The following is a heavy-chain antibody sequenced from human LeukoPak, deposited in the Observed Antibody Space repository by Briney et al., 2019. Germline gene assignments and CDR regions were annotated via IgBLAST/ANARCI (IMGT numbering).Heavy chain of an antibody. CDR3: ARGRYSGYDYFDY. D-gene: IGHD5-12*01. J-gene: IGHJ4*02. V-gene: IGHV3-9*01. Sequence: GGSLRLSCAASGFTFDDFAIHRVRQAPGKGLEWVSGISWNSGSIGYADSVKGRFTISRDNAKNSLYLQMNSLRAEDTAVYYCARGRYSGYDYFDYWGQGTLVTVSS. CDR2: ISWNSGSI. CDR1: GFTFDDFA.